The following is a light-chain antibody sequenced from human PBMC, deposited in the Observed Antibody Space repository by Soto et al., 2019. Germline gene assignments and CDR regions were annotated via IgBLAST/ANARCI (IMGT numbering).Light chain of an antibody. CDR1: QSISRY. V-gene: IGKV3-20*01. J-gene: IGKJ1*01. Sequence: IVLTQSPGTLSLSPGERNTLSCMASQSISRYLAWYQQKPGQCPRLLIYGASSRATGTPDRFSGSGSGTDFTLTINRLEPEDFALYYCQQYGSSPPTFGQGTKVEIK. CDR2: GAS. CDR3: QQYGSSPPT.